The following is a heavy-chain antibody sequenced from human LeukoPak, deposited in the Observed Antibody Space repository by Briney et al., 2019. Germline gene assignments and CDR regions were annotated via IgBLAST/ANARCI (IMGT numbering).Heavy chain of an antibody. CDR2: IGPPGSDR. V-gene: IGHV3-21*06. CDR3: ATETNGRHYDY. Sequence: GGSLRLSCTASGLTFSTSGFNWVRQAPGKGLEWVASIGPPGSDRYHADSIKGRFTISRDNANNFLYLQMNSLRAEDTAVYYCATETNGRHYDYWGQGTLLTVSS. CDR1: GLTFSTSG. J-gene: IGHJ4*02. D-gene: IGHD1-14*01.